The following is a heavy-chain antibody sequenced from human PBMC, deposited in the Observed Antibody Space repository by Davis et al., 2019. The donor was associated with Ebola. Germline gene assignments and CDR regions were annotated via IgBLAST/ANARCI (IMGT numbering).Heavy chain of an antibody. J-gene: IGHJ4*02. Sequence: PAGSLRLSCAASGFTFSDYYMSWIRQAPGKGPEWVSYISSNSTNKKYADSVKGRFTISRDDAKNSLYLQMNSLRAEDTTVYYCASEAYYYDSTGYYYDIPDLFDYWGQGTLVTVSS. CDR3: ASEAYYYDSTGYYYDIPDLFDY. V-gene: IGHV3-11*06. CDR2: ISSNSTNK. CDR1: GFTFSDYY. D-gene: IGHD3-22*01.